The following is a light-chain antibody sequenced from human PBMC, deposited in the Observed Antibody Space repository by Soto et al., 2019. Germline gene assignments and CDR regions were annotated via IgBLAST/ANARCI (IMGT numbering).Light chain of an antibody. CDR1: QSVTSN. V-gene: IGKV3-20*01. J-gene: IGKJ4*01. CDR2: GAS. Sequence: EVVLTQSPAILSVSPGERATLSCRASQSVTSNLAWYQQKPGQAPRLLIYGASSRATGIPDRFSGSGSETDFTLSISRLQPEDFAVYFCQQYGDSPLTFGGGTKVDIK. CDR3: QQYGDSPLT.